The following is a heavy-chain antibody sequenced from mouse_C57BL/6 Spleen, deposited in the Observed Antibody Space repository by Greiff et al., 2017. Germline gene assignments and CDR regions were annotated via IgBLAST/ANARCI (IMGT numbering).Heavy chain of an antibody. J-gene: IGHJ4*01. D-gene: IGHD1-1*01. CDR2: ISSGSSTI. CDR1: GFTFSDYG. CDR3: ARWTVVSGYYAMDY. V-gene: IGHV5-17*01. Sequence: EVMLVESGGDLVKPGGSLKLSCAASGFTFSDYGMHWVRQAPEKGLEWVAYISSGSSTIYYADPVKGRFTLSRDNAKNTLFLQMTSLRSEDTAMYYCARWTVVSGYYAMDYWGQGTSVTVSS.